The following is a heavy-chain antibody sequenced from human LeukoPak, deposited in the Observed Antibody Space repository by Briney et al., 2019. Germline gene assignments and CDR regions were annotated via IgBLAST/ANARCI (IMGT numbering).Heavy chain of an antibody. J-gene: IGHJ4*02. CDR2: ISGSGGST. D-gene: IGHD6-19*01. CDR3: AKDPPGYSSGWGEGY. V-gene: IGHV3-23*01. CDR1: GFTFSSYA. Sequence: GGSLRLSCAASGFTFSSYAMSWVRQAPGKGLEWVSAISGSGGSTYYVDSVKGRFTISRDNSKNTLYLQMNSLRAEDTAVYYCAKDPPGYSSGWGEGYWGQGTLVTVSS.